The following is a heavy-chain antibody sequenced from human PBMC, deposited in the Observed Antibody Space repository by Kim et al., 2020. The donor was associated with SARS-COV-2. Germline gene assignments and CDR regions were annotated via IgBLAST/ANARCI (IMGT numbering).Heavy chain of an antibody. J-gene: IGHJ6*02. Sequence: VKGRFTISRENAKNSLYLQMNSLRAGDTAVYYCARAGVAGTLYYYYGMDVWGQGTTVTVSS. V-gene: IGHV3-13*01. D-gene: IGHD6-19*01. CDR3: ARAGVAGTLYYYYGMDV.